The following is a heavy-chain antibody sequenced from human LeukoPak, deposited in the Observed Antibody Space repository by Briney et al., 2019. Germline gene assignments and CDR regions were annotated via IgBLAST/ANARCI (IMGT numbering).Heavy chain of an antibody. J-gene: IGHJ4*02. D-gene: IGHD5-24*01. V-gene: IGHV3-23*01. Sequence: PGGSPRLSSAASGFTFSIYAMSSVREAPGKGLEWVSTISGSGGSTYYADSVKGRFTISRDNPKNTMYLQMNSLRAEDTAVYYCAKGEGGYNSFDYWGQGTLVAVSS. CDR3: AKGEGGYNSFDY. CDR2: ISGSGGST. CDR1: GFTFSIYA.